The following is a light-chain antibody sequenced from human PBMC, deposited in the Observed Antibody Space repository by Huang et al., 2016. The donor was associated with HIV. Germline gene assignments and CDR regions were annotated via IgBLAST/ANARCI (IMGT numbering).Light chain of an antibody. CDR1: QTIDKD. CDR2: GAS. J-gene: IGKJ2*01. CDR3: QQSYRTPRT. Sequence: DIQMTQFPTSLSASVEDRVTITCRAGQTIDKDLNWYQQKSGRAPKLLIYGASNLQSGVPSRVSGRGSGTHFSLTINSLQPEDSATYYCQQSYRTPRTFGQGTKLEI. V-gene: IGKV1-39*01.